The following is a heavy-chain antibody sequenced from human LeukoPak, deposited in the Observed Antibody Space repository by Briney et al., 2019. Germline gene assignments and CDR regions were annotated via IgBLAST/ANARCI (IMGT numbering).Heavy chain of an antibody. CDR1: GFTFSSYS. D-gene: IGHD3-22*01. V-gene: IGHV3-21*01. Sequence: PGGSLRLSCAASGFTFSSYSMNWVRQAPGKGLEWVSSISSSSSYIYYADSVKGRFTISRDNAKNSLYLQMNSLRAEDTAVYYCASGDSSGYYWGGDYWGQGTLVTVSS. CDR3: ASGDSSGYYWGGDY. CDR2: ISSSSSYI. J-gene: IGHJ4*02.